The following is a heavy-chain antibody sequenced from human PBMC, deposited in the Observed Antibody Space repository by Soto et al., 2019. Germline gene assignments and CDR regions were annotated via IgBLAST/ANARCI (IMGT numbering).Heavy chain of an antibody. CDR3: ARLRLTGYFDY. CDR1: GFTFSDHC. Sequence: GGSLRLSCVASGFTFSDHCMTWIRQAPGKGLEWLSYISTSSSYTNYADSVKGRFTISRDNAMNSLYLQMNSLRAEDTAVYYCARLRLTGYFDYWGQGT. V-gene: IGHV3-11*03. CDR2: ISTSSSYT. J-gene: IGHJ4*02.